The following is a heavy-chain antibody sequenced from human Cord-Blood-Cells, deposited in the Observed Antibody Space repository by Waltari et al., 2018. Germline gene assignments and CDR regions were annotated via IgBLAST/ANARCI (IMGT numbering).Heavy chain of an antibody. D-gene: IGHD2-15*01. V-gene: IGHV4-34*01. CDR2: INHSGST. CDR3: ARPSSSDRPDDAFDI. Sequence: QVQLQQWGAGLLKPSETLSLTCAVYGGSFSGYSWSWIRQPPGKGLEWIGEINHSGSTNYNPSLKSRVTISVDTSKNQFSLKLSSVTAADTAVYYCARPSSSDRPDDAFDIWGQGTMVTVSS. J-gene: IGHJ3*02. CDR1: GGSFSGYS.